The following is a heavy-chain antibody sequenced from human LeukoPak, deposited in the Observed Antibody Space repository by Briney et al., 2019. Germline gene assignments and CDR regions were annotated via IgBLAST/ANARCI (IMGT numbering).Heavy chain of an antibody. CDR2: VRHHGGSE. V-gene: IGHV3-30*02. J-gene: IGHJ1*01. Sequence: GGSLRLSCVATGFALSNYGMHWVRQAPGKGLEWVAFVRHHGGSEYYADSVKGRFTISRDTSKNTLFLQMKSLRVEDTAVYSCARELNGGYHSWGPKYWGLGTQVTVSS. D-gene: IGHD5-12*01. CDR3: ARELNGGYHSWGPKY. CDR1: GFALSNYG.